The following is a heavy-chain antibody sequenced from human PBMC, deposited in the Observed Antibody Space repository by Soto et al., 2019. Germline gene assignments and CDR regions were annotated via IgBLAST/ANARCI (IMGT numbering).Heavy chain of an antibody. J-gene: IGHJ4*02. CDR3: ATLQGLWGSYRPPDY. Sequence: PGGSLRLSCAASGFTFSRYGMNWVRQAPGKGLEWVAVISYDGSNKYYGDSAKGRFTISRDNSKNTLYLQMNSLRAEDTAVYYCATLQGLWGSYRPPDYWGPGTLVTSPQ. V-gene: IGHV3-30*03. D-gene: IGHD3-16*02. CDR2: ISYDGSNK. CDR1: GFTFSRYG.